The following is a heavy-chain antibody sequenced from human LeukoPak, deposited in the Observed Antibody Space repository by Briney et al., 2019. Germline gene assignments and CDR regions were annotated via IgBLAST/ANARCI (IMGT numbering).Heavy chain of an antibody. D-gene: IGHD6-13*01. Sequence: ASVKVSCKASGYTFTRYDINWVRQATGQGLEWMGWMNPNSGSTGYTQKFQGRVTMTRNTSISTAYMELSSLRSEDTAVYYCARDRRAAAGFDPWGQGTLVTVSS. CDR3: ARDRRAAAGFDP. CDR1: GYTFTRYD. V-gene: IGHV1-8*01. J-gene: IGHJ5*02. CDR2: MNPNSGST.